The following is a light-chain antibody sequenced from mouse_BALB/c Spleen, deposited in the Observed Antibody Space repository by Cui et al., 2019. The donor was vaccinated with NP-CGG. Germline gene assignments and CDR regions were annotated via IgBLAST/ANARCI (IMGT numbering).Light chain of an antibody. CDR1: NGAVTTSNY. J-gene: IGLJ1*01. CDR3: ALWYSNHWV. V-gene: IGLV1*01. Sequence: QAVATQESALTTSPGETVKLTDRSTNGAVTTSNYAKWVQEKPDHLFTGLIGGTNNRAPGVPARFSGSLIGDKAALTITGAQTEDEAIYFCALWYSNHWVFGGGTKLTVL. CDR2: GTN.